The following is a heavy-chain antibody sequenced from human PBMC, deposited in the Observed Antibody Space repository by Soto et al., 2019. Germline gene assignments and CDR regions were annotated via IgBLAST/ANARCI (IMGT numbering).Heavy chain of an antibody. CDR2: IKQDGNEK. J-gene: IGHJ4*02. V-gene: IGHV3-7*02. Sequence: EVQLVDSGGGLVQPGGCLRLSCVASGFSCSTYWMAWVRQAPGKGLEWVANIKQDGNEKYYVASVKGRFTSSRDNAKNSLYLQMNSLRCKDTAVSYCATMRGSYSIHYRGQGTLVIVSS. CDR3: ATMRGSYSIHY. CDR1: GFSCSTYW. D-gene: IGHD1-26*01.